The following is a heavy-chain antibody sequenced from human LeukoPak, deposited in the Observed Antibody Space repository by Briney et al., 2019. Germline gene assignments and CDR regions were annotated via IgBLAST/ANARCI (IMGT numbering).Heavy chain of an antibody. CDR2: INHSGST. CDR1: GGSFSGYY. V-gene: IGHV4-34*01. J-gene: IGHJ5*02. D-gene: IGHD6-13*01. CDR3: AREYSSSWGFDP. Sequence: PSETLSLTCAVYGGSFSGYYWSWIRQPPAKGREWIGDINHSGSTNYNPSLKSPVTISVDTSKNQFSLKLSSVTAADTGVYYCAREYSSSWGFDPWGQGTLVTVSS.